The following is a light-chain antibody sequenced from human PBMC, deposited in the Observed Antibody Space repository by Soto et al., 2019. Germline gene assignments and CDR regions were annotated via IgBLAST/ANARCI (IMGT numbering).Light chain of an antibody. V-gene: IGLV1-40*01. CDR2: DNN. CDR1: SSNIGAGYD. CDR3: QSYDSSLSGSIV. Sequence: QSALTQPPSVSGAPGQRVTISCTGSSSNIGAGYDVHWYQQLPETAPKLLIYDNNNRPSGVPDRFSGSKSGTSASLAITGLQAEDEADYYCQSYDSSLSGSIVFGTGTKVTVL. J-gene: IGLJ1*01.